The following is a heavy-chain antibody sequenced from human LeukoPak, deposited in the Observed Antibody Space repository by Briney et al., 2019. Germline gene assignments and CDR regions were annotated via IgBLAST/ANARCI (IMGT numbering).Heavy chain of an antibody. CDR2: ISSSGSTI. V-gene: IGHV3-48*03. Sequence: GGSLRLSCAASGFTFSSYEMNWVRQAPGKGLEWVSYISSSGSTIYYADSVKGRFTISRDNAKNSLYLQMNSLRAEDTAVYYCARMRRGIAVAGPTGDGNYYYYGMDVWGQGTTVTVSS. CDR3: ARMRRGIAVAGPTGDGNYYYYGMDV. J-gene: IGHJ6*02. CDR1: GFTFSSYE. D-gene: IGHD6-19*01.